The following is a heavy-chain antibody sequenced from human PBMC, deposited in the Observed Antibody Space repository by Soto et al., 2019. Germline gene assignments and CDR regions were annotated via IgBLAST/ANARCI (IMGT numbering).Heavy chain of an antibody. CDR3: AKEDWSDGHYCGMGV. CDR1: GFTFSSYT. D-gene: IGHD1-1*01. V-gene: IGHV3-33*06. CDR2: IWHDGSHQ. J-gene: IGHJ6*02. Sequence: QVQVVESGGGVVQPGRSLRLSCGASGFTFSSYTMYWVRQAPGKGLEGVAIIWHDGSHQYYADSVKGRFTISRDNSKNTLYLQMNNVRAEDTAVYYCAKEDWSDGHYCGMGVWGQGTTVTVSS.